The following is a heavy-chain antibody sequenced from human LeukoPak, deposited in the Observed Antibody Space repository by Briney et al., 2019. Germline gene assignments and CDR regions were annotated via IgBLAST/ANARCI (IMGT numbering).Heavy chain of an antibody. CDR2: ISSSSSYI. V-gene: IGHV3-21*01. CDR3: TFQGIDY. J-gene: IGHJ4*02. Sequence: PGGSLRLSCTGYGFSFGDYGLNWVRQAPGKGLEWVSSISSSSSYIYYADSVKGRFTISRDNAKNSLYLQMNSLRAEDTAVYYCTFQGIDYWGQGTLVTVSS. CDR1: GFSFGDYG.